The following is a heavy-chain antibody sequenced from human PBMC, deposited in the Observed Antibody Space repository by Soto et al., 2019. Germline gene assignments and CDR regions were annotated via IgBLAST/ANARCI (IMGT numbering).Heavy chain of an antibody. CDR3: ARQALSRYFDY. D-gene: IGHD3-16*02. J-gene: IGHJ4*02. V-gene: IGHV4-39*01. CDR1: GGSISSSSYY. Sequence: SETLSLTCTVSGGSISSSSYYWGWIRQPPGKGLEWIGSIYYSGSTYYNPSLKSRVTISVDTSKNQFSLKLSSVTAADTAVYYCARQALSRYFDYWGQGTLVTVSS. CDR2: IYYSGST.